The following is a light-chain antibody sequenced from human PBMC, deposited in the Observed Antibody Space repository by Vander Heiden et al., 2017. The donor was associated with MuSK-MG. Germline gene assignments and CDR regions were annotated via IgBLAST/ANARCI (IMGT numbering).Light chain of an antibody. Sequence: SALTQPASVSGPPGPSIASSCPGTSSDVGAYNYVSWYQHHPGKAPKLIIYDVNKRPSGVANRFSGSKSGNTASLTISGLQAEDEADYYCTSYTTSSTRVFGGGTRLTVL. CDR2: DVN. CDR1: SSDVGAYNY. V-gene: IGLV2-14*03. J-gene: IGLJ3*02. CDR3: TSYTTSSTRV.